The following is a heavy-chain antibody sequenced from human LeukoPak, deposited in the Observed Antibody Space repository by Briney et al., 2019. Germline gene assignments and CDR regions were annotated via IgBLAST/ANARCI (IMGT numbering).Heavy chain of an antibody. D-gene: IGHD3-9*01. Sequence: PSETLPLTCSVSGGSISSYYWSWIRQPPGKGLEWIGYIYYSGSTNYNPSLKSRVTISVDTSKNQFSLKLSSVTAADTAVYYCARGLNYDSLTGYYTSYYYYYMDVWGKGTTVTISS. J-gene: IGHJ6*03. CDR3: ARGLNYDSLTGYYTSYYYYYMDV. CDR1: GGSISSYY. V-gene: IGHV4-59*01. CDR2: IYYSGST.